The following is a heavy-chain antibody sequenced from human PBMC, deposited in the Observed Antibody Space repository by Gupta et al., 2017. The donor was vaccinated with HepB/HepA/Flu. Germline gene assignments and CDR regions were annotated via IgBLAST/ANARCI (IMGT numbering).Heavy chain of an antibody. J-gene: IGHJ6*03. CDR3: AKDLHFWSAMDV. CDR2: IGSDMRT. V-gene: IGHV3-23*01. Sequence: EVHLLQSGGGLVQPGGSLRLSCAASGLTLTGTAMSWVRQAPGKGLEWVSGIGSDMRTHYADSVKGRFTISRDNSQNTVSLEMNSLRAEDTAVYYCAKDLHFWSAMDVWGEGTTVTVS. CDR1: GLTLTGTA. D-gene: IGHD3-3*02.